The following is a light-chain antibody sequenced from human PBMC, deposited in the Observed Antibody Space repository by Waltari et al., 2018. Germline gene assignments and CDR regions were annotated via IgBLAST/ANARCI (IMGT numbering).Light chain of an antibody. Sequence: DIQVTQSPSSVSASVGDTVTITCRASQNIGIFLGWYQQKPGTAPKLLIFGASTLHSVVPSRFTGSGSGTDFALTISSLQHEDFATYYCQQSHTFPRTFGQGTKVDI. CDR1: QNIGIF. CDR3: QQSHTFPRT. V-gene: IGKV1-12*01. J-gene: IGKJ1*01. CDR2: GAS.